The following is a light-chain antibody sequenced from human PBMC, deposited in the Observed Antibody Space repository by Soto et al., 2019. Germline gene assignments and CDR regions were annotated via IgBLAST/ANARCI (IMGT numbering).Light chain of an antibody. J-gene: IGLJ1*01. Sequence: QSVLTQPPSASGSPGQSVTISCTGTSSDFGAYNFVSWYQQHPNKAPKLMIYDVSKRPSGVPDRFSASKSGNTASLTVSGLQAEDEADYYCSSYAGNNIVVFGTGTKVTVL. CDR3: SSYAGNNIVV. V-gene: IGLV2-8*01. CDR1: SSDFGAYNF. CDR2: DVS.